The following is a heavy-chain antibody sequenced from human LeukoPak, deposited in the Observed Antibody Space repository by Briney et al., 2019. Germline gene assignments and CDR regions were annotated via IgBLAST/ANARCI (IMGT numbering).Heavy chain of an antibody. Sequence: SETLSLTCTVSGGSISSSSYYWGWIRQPPGKGLEWIGSIYYSGSTYYNPSLKSRVTISVDTSKNQFSLKQSSVTAADTAVYYCARATITMAVGVPADAFDIWGQGTMVTVSS. D-gene: IGHD3-22*01. J-gene: IGHJ3*02. V-gene: IGHV4-39*01. CDR2: IYYSGST. CDR3: ARATITMAVGVPADAFDI. CDR1: GGSISSSSYY.